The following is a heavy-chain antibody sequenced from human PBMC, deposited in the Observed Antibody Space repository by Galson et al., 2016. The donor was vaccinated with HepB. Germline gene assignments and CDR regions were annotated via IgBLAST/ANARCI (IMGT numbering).Heavy chain of an antibody. CDR3: ANSRGFYNWFDP. J-gene: IGHJ5*02. CDR1: GSIFSSYA. Sequence: SLRLSCAASGSIFSSYAMNWVRQAPGKGLEWVSGISGGGAGTYYADSVKGRFTISRDNSKNTLYLQMNSLRAEDTAVYYCANSRGFYNWFDPWGQGTLVTVSS. D-gene: IGHD3-22*01. CDR2: ISGGGAGT. V-gene: IGHV3-23*01.